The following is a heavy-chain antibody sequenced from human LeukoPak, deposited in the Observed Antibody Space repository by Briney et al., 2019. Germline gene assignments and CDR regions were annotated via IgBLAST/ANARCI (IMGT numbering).Heavy chain of an antibody. CDR3: ARGTNWSPLDFDY. CDR2: ISSSNSFI. CDR1: RFIFSSYH. J-gene: IGHJ4*02. V-gene: IGHV3-21*01. D-gene: IGHD1-20*01. Sequence: GSLRLSCAASRFIFSSYHMHWVRQPPGKGLEWVSSISSSNSFIYYADSMKGRFTNSRDNAKNSLYLQMNSLRAEDTAVYYCARGTNWSPLDFDYWGQGTLVTVSS.